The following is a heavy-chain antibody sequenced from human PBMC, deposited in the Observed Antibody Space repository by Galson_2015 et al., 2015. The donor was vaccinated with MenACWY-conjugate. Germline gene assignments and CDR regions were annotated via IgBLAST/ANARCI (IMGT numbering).Heavy chain of an antibody. V-gene: IGHV1-46*01. Sequence: SCKASGYAFTSYFIHWVRQAPGQGPEWMGVINSGVGSTTYAQKFRGRVTMTRDTSTATVYMDLSSLRSDDTAVYYCARGSISGGYSVEFWGQGTLVTVSS. D-gene: IGHD3-22*01. CDR2: INSGVGST. CDR3: ARGSISGGYSVEF. J-gene: IGHJ4*02. CDR1: GYAFTSYF.